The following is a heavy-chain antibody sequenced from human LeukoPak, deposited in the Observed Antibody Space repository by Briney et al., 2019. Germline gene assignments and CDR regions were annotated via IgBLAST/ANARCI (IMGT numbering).Heavy chain of an antibody. CDR2: INPSGGST. D-gene: IGHD3-3*01. Sequence: ASVKVSCKASGYTFTSYYMHWVRQAPGQGLEWMGIINPSGGSTSYAQKFQGRVTMTRDTSTSTVYMELSSLRSEDTAVYYCAREGPPEDFWSGYYRGWDVWGKGTTVTVSS. V-gene: IGHV1-46*01. J-gene: IGHJ6*04. CDR1: GYTFTSYY. CDR3: AREGPPEDFWSGYYRGWDV.